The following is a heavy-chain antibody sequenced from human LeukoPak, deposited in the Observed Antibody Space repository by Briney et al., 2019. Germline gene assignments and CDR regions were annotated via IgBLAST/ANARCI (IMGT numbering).Heavy chain of an antibody. V-gene: IGHV3-23*01. CDR2: ISGGGGST. Sequence: PGGSLRLSCAASGFPLSSYAMSWVRQAPGKGLEWVSGISGGGGSTFYADSVKGRFTISRDNSKNTPHLQMNSLRAEDTAVYYCVNLYSSNYWGQGTLVTVSS. D-gene: IGHD6-19*01. CDR3: VNLYSSNY. J-gene: IGHJ4*02. CDR1: GFPLSSYA.